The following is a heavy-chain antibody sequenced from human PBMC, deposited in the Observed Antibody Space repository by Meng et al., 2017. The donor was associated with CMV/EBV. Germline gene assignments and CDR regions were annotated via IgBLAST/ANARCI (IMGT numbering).Heavy chain of an antibody. CDR2: INPSGGST. Sequence: ASVMVSCKASGYTFISYYMHWVRQAPGQGLEWMGIINPSGGSTSYAQKFQGRVTMTRDTSTSTVYMELSSLRSEDTAVYYCARGAVVVVPAADDAFDIWGQGTMVTVSS. D-gene: IGHD2-2*01. V-gene: IGHV1-46*01. CDR3: ARGAVVVVPAADDAFDI. J-gene: IGHJ3*02. CDR1: GYTFISYY.